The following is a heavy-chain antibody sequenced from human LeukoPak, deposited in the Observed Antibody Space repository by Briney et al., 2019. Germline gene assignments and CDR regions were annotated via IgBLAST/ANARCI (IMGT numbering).Heavy chain of an antibody. D-gene: IGHD2-2*01. CDR3: ARRVECSGSSCSKTAHFHY. J-gene: IGHJ4*02. CDR2: LYHGDSDT. Sequence: GESLTISGKASGYTFTNYWIGWVRQLPGKGLEWMGILYHGDSDTRYSPSFQGQVTISADKSISTAYLQWSSLKLSDTAMYYCARRVECSGSSCSKTAHFHYWGQGNRGTVSS. CDR1: GYTFTNYW. V-gene: IGHV5-51*01.